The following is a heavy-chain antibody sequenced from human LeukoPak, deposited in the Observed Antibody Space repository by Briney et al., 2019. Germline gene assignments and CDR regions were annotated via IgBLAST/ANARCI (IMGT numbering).Heavy chain of an antibody. CDR2: INPNSGGT. D-gene: IGHD6-19*01. Sequence: GASVKVSCKASGYTFTSYYMHWVRQAPGQGLEWMGWINPNSGGTNYAQKFQGRVTMTRDTSISTAYMELSRLRSDDTAVYYCAREERPYSSGWGTYYYYGMDVWGQGTTVTVSS. CDR1: GYTFTSYY. J-gene: IGHJ6*02. CDR3: AREERPYSSGWGTYYYYGMDV. V-gene: IGHV1-2*02.